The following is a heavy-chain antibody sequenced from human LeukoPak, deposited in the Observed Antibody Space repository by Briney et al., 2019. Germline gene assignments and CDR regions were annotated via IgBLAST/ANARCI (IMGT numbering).Heavy chain of an antibody. CDR2: ISGSGGST. D-gene: IGHD2-15*01. V-gene: IGHV3-23*01. CDR3: AKPGDGCSGGSCYYFDY. CDR1: GFTFSSYA. J-gene: IGHJ4*02. Sequence: PGGSLRLSCAASGFTFSSYAMSWVRQALGKGLEWVSAISGSGGSTYYADSVKGRFTISRDISKNTLYLQMNSLRGEDTAVYYCAKPGDGCSGGSCYYFDYWGQGTLVTVSS.